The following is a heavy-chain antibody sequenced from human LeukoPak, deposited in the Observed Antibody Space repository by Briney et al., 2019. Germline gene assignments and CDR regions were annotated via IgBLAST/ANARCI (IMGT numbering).Heavy chain of an antibody. CDR3: ARSIAVAAGLAFDY. Sequence: GESLKISCKSSGYSFTSYWIGWVRQVPGKGLEWIGIYYPGDSHTIYSPSFQGQVTISVEKSIRTAYLQWSSLKASDTAMYYCARSIAVAAGLAFDYWGQGTLVTVSS. CDR1: GYSFTSYW. J-gene: IGHJ4*02. V-gene: IGHV5-51*01. D-gene: IGHD6-19*01. CDR2: YYPGDSHT.